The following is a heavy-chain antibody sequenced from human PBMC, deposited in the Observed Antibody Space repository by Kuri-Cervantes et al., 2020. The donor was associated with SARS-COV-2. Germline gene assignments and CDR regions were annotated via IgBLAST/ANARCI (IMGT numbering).Heavy chain of an antibody. CDR2: IDWDDDK. V-gene: IGHV2-70*12. CDR1: GFSLSTSGVG. Sequence: SGPTLVKPTQTLTLTCTFSGFSLSTSGVGVGWIRQPPGKALEWLARIDWDDDKYYSTSLKTRLTISKDTSKNQVVLTMTYMDPVDTATYFCAHRIPVRGGSFDYWGQGTLVTVSS. CDR3: AHRIPVRGGSFDY. J-gene: IGHJ4*02. D-gene: IGHD3-10*01.